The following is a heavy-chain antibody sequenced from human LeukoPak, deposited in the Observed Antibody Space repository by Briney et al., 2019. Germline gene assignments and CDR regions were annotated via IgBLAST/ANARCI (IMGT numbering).Heavy chain of an antibody. Sequence: GGSLRLSCAASGFTFSNYAMHWVRQAPGKGLECVAVISYDGTNKYYADSVKGRFTISRDNSKNTLHLQMNSLRAEDTAVYYCAKDDRGNEAPFDYWGQGTLVTVSS. V-gene: IGHV3-30*18. CDR1: GFTFSNYA. CDR2: ISYDGTNK. CDR3: AKDDRGNEAPFDY. J-gene: IGHJ4*02.